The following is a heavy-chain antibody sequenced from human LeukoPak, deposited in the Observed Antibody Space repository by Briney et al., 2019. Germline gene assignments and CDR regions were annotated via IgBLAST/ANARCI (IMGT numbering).Heavy chain of an antibody. CDR2: ITYSGGST. CDR3: AKGSLWFGELLYQASWFDP. CDR1: GFTFSSYA. D-gene: IGHD3-10*01. Sequence: GGSLRLSCAASGFTFSSYAMSWVRQAPGKGLEWVSAITYSGGSTYYADSVKGRFTISRDNSKNTLYLQMNSLRAEDTAVYYCAKGSLWFGELLYQASWFDPWGQGTLVTVSS. V-gene: IGHV3-23*01. J-gene: IGHJ5*02.